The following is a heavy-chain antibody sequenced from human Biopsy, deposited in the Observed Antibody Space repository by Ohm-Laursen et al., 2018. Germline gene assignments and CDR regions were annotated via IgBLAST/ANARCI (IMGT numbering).Heavy chain of an antibody. J-gene: IGHJ3*01. V-gene: IGHV4-59*08. CDR3: ARLGNFWNAEDGLDL. CDR1: DDSIRNFY. D-gene: IGHD3-3*01. CDR2: ASYSGYT. Sequence: SETLSLTCTVSDDSIRNFYWTWIRQPPGQGLEWIGHASYSGYTNYNPSLKSRVTISVHTSKNHFSLNLRSVTAADTAVYSCARLGNFWNAEDGLDLWGLGTMVTVSS.